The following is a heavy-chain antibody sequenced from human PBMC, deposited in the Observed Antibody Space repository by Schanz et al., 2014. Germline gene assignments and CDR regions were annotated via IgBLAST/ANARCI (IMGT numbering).Heavy chain of an antibody. CDR3: ARAAYGGYTSTPLRY. D-gene: IGHD5-12*01. V-gene: IGHV1-69*08. Sequence: QVQLVQSGSELKKPGASVKVSCKTSGDTLSSYGISWVRQAPGQGLEWMGRIIPNLGSANYAQKFQGRVTITADKSTSTVYMELSSLRSEDTAIYYCARAAYGGYTSTPLRYWGQGTLVTVSS. CDR2: IIPNLGSA. CDR1: GDTLSSYG. J-gene: IGHJ4*02.